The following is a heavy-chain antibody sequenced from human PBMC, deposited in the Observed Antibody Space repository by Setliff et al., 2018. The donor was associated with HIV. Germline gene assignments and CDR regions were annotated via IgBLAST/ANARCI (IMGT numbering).Heavy chain of an antibody. CDR3: AKVDNGHCTSASCRDFDY. CDR1: GGSISPYY. Sequence: SETLSLTCTASGGSISPYYWSWIRQPPGKGLEWIGFVYNTGTTSSNPSLKRRDTTSVDTTKNTLYLQMNSLTAEDTAVYYCAKVDNGHCTSASCRDFDYWGQGTLVTVSS. D-gene: IGHD2-2*03. CDR2: VYNTGTT. V-gene: IGHV4-4*08. J-gene: IGHJ4*02.